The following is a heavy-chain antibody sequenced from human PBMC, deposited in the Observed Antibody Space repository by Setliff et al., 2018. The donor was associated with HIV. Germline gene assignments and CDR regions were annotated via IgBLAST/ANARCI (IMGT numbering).Heavy chain of an antibody. CDR2: LSPSGTT. CDR3: ASRVYYHDSKNFLREERFDP. D-gene: IGHD3-22*01. J-gene: IGHJ5*02. Sequence: SETLSLTCTVYGGSFSNYYTNWIRQPPGKGLEWIGELSPSGTTRSNPSLQSRVTISLDTSNNQFSLKLTSVTAADTAVYYCASRVYYHDSKNFLREERFDPWGQGTLVT. V-gene: IGHV4-34*01. CDR1: GGSFSNYY.